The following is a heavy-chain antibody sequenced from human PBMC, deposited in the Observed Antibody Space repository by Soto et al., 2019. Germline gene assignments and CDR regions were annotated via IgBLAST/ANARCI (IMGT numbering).Heavy chain of an antibody. CDR1: GSSISSSSYY. CDR3: ARLIHCKTTSGYFAY. V-gene: IGHV4-39*01. D-gene: IGHD2-2*01. J-gene: IGHJ4*02. Sequence: PSETLSLTCTVSGSSISSSSYYWAWVRQPPGKGLEWIGSIYYSGTTYYNPSLKSRVTISEDTSKNQFSLKLSSVTAADTAVFYCARLIHCKTTSGYFAYRGQGTLVTVSS. CDR2: IYYSGTT.